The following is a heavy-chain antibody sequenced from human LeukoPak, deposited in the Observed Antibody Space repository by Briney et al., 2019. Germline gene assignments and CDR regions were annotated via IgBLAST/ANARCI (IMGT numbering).Heavy chain of an antibody. V-gene: IGHV4-39*07. J-gene: IGHJ4*02. Sequence: PSETLSLTCTVSGGSISGSSDYWGWIRQPPGKGLDWIGSLYSGGNTYYNPSPESRVTISVDTSKNQFSLKVRSVTAADTAVCYCARARTLSSLFDYWGQGTLVTVSS. CDR3: ARARTLSSLFDY. CDR2: LYSGGNT. CDR1: GGSISGSSDY.